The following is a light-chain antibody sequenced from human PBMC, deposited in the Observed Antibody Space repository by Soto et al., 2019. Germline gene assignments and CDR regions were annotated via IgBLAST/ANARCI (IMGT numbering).Light chain of an antibody. J-gene: IGKJ3*01. Sequence: EIVLTQSPGTLTLSPGDIATLSCKASESVYINSFAWYYQKPGQPPRLLIYGASTRATGIPDRFSGSGSGTDFVLSINRLEVEDSGMYYCQQYGASPFTFGPGTRVDIK. CDR2: GAS. CDR3: QQYGASPFT. CDR1: ESVYINS. V-gene: IGKV3-20*01.